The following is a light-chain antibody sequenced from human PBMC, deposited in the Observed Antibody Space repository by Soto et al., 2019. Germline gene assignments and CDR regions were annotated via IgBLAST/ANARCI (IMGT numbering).Light chain of an antibody. CDR1: QDINSY. V-gene: IGKV1-9*01. CDR3: QQTRSYPST. Sequence: QFYQPPSSLAAPLANRDPSTFRASQDINSYLAWYQQKPGKAPNLLIYEASILQRGVPSRFSGSNSGTDFTLTISSLQAEDFATYYCQQTRSYPSTCGGGTRWIS. J-gene: IGKJ4*01. CDR2: EAS.